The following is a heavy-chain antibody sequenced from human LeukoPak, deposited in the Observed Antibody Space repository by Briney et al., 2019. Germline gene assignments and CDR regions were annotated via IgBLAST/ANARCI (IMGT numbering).Heavy chain of an antibody. Sequence: PSETLSPTCTVSGGSISSGDYYWSWIRQPPGKGLEWIGYIYYSGSTYYNPSLKSRVTISVDTSKNQFSLKLSSVTAADTAVYYCAREGAARPDDAFDIWGQGTMVTVSS. CDR3: AREGAARPDDAFDI. CDR1: GGSISSGDYY. V-gene: IGHV4-30-4*01. J-gene: IGHJ3*02. CDR2: IYYSGST. D-gene: IGHD6-6*01.